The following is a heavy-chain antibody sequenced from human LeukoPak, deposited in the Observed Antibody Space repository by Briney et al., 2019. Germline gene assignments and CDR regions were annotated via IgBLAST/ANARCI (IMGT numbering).Heavy chain of an antibody. V-gene: IGHV3-30*02. Sequence: PGGSLRLSCAASGFTFSSYGMRWVRQAPGKGLEWAAFIRYDGSNKYYADSVKGRFTISRDNSKNTLYLQMNSLRAEDTAVYYCAKERFKADYYFDYWGQGTLVTVSS. J-gene: IGHJ4*02. D-gene: IGHD3-10*01. CDR3: AKERFKADYYFDY. CDR1: GFTFSSYG. CDR2: IRYDGSNK.